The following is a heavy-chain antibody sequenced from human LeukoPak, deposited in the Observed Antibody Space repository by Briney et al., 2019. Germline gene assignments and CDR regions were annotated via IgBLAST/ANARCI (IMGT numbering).Heavy chain of an antibody. J-gene: IGHJ4*02. Sequence: PGGSLRLSCAASGFGFLHYAMQWVRQAPGKGLEWVSAISGSGGTAYYADSVKGRFTISRDNSKNTLYLQMNSLRAEDTAVYYCAKKGYYDGSGYYMYCFDHWGQGTLVTVSS. CDR1: GFGFLHYA. CDR2: ISGSGGTA. V-gene: IGHV3-23*01. CDR3: AKKGYYDGSGYYMYCFDH. D-gene: IGHD3-22*01.